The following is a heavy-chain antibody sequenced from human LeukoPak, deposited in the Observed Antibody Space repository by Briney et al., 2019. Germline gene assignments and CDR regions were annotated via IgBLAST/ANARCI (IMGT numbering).Heavy chain of an antibody. CDR3: ARHLFHYYGSGSYWFDP. Sequence: ASVKISCKASGYTFTSYYMHWVRQAPGQGLEWMGIINPSGGSTSYAQKFQGRVTMTRDTSTSTVYMELSSLRSEDTAVYYCARHLFHYYGSGSYWFDPWGQGTLVTVSS. V-gene: IGHV1-46*01. CDR1: GYTFTSYY. D-gene: IGHD3-10*01. J-gene: IGHJ5*02. CDR2: INPSGGST.